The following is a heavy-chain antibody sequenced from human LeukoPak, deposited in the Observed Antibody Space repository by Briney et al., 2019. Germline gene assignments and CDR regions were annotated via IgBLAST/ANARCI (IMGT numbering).Heavy chain of an antibody. CDR2: IYYSGST. Sequence: SETLSLTCTVSGGSISSYYWSWIRQPPGKGLEWIGYIYYSGSTNYNPSLKSRVTISVDTWKNQFSLKLSSVTAADTAVYYCAREMGYSYGYLAFDIWGQGTMVTVSS. CDR3: AREMGYSYGYLAFDI. J-gene: IGHJ3*02. CDR1: GGSISSYY. V-gene: IGHV4-59*01. D-gene: IGHD5-18*01.